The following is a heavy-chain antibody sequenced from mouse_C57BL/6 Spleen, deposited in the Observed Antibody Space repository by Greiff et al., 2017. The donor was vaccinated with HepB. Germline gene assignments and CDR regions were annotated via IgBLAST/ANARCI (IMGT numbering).Heavy chain of an antibody. J-gene: IGHJ4*01. CDR1: GYTFTDYN. D-gene: IGHD2-4*01. CDR2: INPNNGGT. Sequence: EVQLQQSGPELVKPGASVKIPCKASGYTFTDYNMDWVKQSHGKSLEWIGDINPNNGGTIYNQKFKGKATLTVDKSSSTAYMELRSLTSEDTAVYYCASSVYDYDGGYAMDYWGQGTSVTVSS. V-gene: IGHV1-18*01. CDR3: ASSVYDYDGGYAMDY.